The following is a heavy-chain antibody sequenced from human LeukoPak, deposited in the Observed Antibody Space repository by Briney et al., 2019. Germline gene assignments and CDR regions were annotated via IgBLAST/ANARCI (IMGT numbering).Heavy chain of an antibody. CDR2: ISGSGEST. J-gene: IGHJ4*02. Sequence: GGSLRLSCAASGFTFSSYAMSWVRQAPGKGLEWVSGISGSGESTYYADSVKGRFTISRDNSKNTLYLQMNSPRAEDTAVYYCAKDRSRYSGYDFDYWGQGTLVTVSS. CDR3: AKDRSRYSGYDFDY. CDR1: GFTFSSYA. D-gene: IGHD5-12*01. V-gene: IGHV3-23*01.